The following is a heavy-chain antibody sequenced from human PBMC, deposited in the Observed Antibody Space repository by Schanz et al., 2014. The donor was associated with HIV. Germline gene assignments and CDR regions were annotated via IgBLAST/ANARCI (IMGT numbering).Heavy chain of an antibody. V-gene: IGHV1-8*01. CDR2: VNPKSGNT. Sequence: QVQLVQSGAEVKKPGASVKVSCKASGYTFSSYDINWVRQATGQGLEWMGWVNPKSGNTGYAQKFQGRVTMTRNTSISTAYMELSSLRSADTAVYFCARAAFSSEYYYGMDVWGQGTTVTVSS. D-gene: IGHD3-3*02. CDR1: GYTFSSYD. CDR3: ARAAFSSEYYYGMDV. J-gene: IGHJ6*02.